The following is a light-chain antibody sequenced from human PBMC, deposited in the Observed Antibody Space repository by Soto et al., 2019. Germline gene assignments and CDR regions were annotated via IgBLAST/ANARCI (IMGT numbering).Light chain of an antibody. V-gene: IGKV3-20*01. CDR3: QHYGTSPLS. CDR1: QSPSSSY. J-gene: IGKJ1*01. CDR2: GVS. Sequence: VLTQSPGTLSLSPGERATLSCRASQSPSSSYFAWYQQKPGQAPRLLIYGVSSRATGIPDRFSGSGSGTDFTLTISRLEPEDFAVYFCQHYGTSPLSFGQGTKVEIK.